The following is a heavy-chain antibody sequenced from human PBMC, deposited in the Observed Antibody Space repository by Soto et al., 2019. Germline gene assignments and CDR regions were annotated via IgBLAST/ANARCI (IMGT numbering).Heavy chain of an antibody. J-gene: IGHJ4*02. CDR2: ISGTGGSP. Sequence: PGGSLRLSCAVSGFTFSSYAMNWVRQAPGKGLEWVGGISGTGGSPYHADSVKGRLTISRDNSRNTLYLQMNSLRAEDTAVYDCARDHIGANFDYWGQGTLVTVSS. V-gene: IGHV3-23*01. CDR3: ARDHIGANFDY. D-gene: IGHD3-16*01. CDR1: GFTFSSYA.